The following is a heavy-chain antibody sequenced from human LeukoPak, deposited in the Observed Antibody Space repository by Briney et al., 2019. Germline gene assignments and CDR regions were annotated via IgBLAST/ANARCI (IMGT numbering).Heavy chain of an antibody. CDR1: GYTFTGYY. D-gene: IGHD5-24*01. V-gene: IGHV1-2*02. CDR3: ARVGDGYNYCFFDY. J-gene: IGHJ4*02. Sequence: ASVKVSCKASGYTFTGYYMHWVRQGPGQGLEWMGWINPNSGGTNYAQKFQGRVTMTRDTSISTAYMELSRLRSDDTAVYYCARVGDGYNYCFFDYWGQGTLVTVSS. CDR2: INPNSGGT.